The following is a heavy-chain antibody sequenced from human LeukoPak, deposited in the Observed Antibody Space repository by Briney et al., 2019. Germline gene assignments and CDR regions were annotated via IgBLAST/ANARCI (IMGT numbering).Heavy chain of an antibody. CDR1: GGSISSSNW. V-gene: IGHV4-4*02. CDR3: ARDEDYYDSSGSKGGGAFDI. CDR2: IYHSGST. D-gene: IGHD3-22*01. Sequence: SETLSLTCAVSGGSISSSNWWSWVRQPPGKGLEWIGEIYHSGSTNYNPSLKSRVTISVDTSKNQFSLKLSSVTAADTAVYYCARDEDYYDSSGSKGGGAFDIWGQGTMVTVSS. J-gene: IGHJ3*02.